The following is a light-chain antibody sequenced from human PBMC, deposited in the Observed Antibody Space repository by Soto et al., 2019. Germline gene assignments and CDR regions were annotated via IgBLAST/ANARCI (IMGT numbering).Light chain of an antibody. V-gene: IGKV1-39*01. CDR2: AAS. CDR3: QQSYIFGT. Sequence: DIQMTQSPSSLSASVGDRVTITCRASQSISNFLNWYQQKPGKAPKLLIYAASSLQSGVPSRFSGSGSGTDFTLTISSLQPEDFATYYCQQSYIFGTFGQGTKVEIK. J-gene: IGKJ1*01. CDR1: QSISNF.